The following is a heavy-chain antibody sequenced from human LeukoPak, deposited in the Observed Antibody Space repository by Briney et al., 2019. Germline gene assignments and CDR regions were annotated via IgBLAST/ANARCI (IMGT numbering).Heavy chain of an antibody. V-gene: IGHV1-69*13. CDR1: GDTFNKFA. J-gene: IGHJ6*03. D-gene: IGHD6-25*01. CDR3: ASSREGYYYYYMDV. CDR2: IVPIFGLA. Sequence: GASVKVSCKASGDTFNKFAISWVRQAPGQGLEWMGGIVPIFGLANYAQKFQGRVTITADESTSTAYMELSSLRSEDTAVYYCASSREGYYYYYMDVWGKGTTVTVSS.